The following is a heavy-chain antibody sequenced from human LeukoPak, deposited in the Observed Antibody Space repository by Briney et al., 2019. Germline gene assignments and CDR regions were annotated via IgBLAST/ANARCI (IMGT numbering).Heavy chain of an antibody. CDR3: AKNYGGFYGGNSHFDY. D-gene: IGHD4-23*01. CDR1: GFTFDDYA. Sequence: GGSPRLSCAASGFTFDDYAMHWVRQAPGKGLEWVSLTSGDGGSTYYADSVKGRFTISRDNSKNSLYLQMNSLRTEDTALYYCAKNYGGFYGGNSHFDYWGQGTLVTVSS. CDR2: TSGDGGST. V-gene: IGHV3-43*02. J-gene: IGHJ4*02.